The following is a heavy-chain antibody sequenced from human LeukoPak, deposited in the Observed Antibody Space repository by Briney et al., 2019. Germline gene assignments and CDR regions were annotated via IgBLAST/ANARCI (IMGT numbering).Heavy chain of an antibody. CDR3: ARVMRSGSPFDY. CDR2: ISSSGSAT. D-gene: IGHD1-26*01. Sequence: GGSLRLSCAASGFTFSDYYMSWIRQAPGKGLEWVSYISSSGSATHYADSVKGRFTISRDNAKNSLYLQMNSLRAEDTAVYYCARVMRSGSPFDYWGQGTLVTVSS. J-gene: IGHJ4*02. CDR1: GFTFSDYY. V-gene: IGHV3-11*01.